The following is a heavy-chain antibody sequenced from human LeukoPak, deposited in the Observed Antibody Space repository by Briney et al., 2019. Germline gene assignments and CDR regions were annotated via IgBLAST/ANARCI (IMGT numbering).Heavy chain of an antibody. CDR3: ARVDTMIVVRGAFDI. Sequence: PGGSLRLSCAASGFTFSSYWMSWVRQAPGKGLEWVANIKQDGSEKYYVDSVKGRFTISRDNAKNSLYLQMNSLRAEDTAVYYCARVDTMIVVRGAFDIWGQGTMVTVSS. J-gene: IGHJ3*02. V-gene: IGHV3-7*01. CDR1: GFTFSSYW. CDR2: IKQDGSEK. D-gene: IGHD3-22*01.